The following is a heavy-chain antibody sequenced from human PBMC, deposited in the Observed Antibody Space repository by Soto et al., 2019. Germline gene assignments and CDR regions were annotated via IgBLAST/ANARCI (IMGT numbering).Heavy chain of an antibody. Sequence: EVQLLESGGGLVQPGGSLRLSCAASGFTFSSYGMTWVRQAPGKGLEWVSFSSATGAGTYYADSVKGRFTISRDNSKNTLYLQMTSLRADDTVVYYCAKDRRAGGNYGLYSDFWGQGALVIVSS. CDR2: SSATGAGT. CDR3: AKDRRAGGNYGLYSDF. CDR1: GFTFSSYG. J-gene: IGHJ4*02. D-gene: IGHD1-7*01. V-gene: IGHV3-23*01.